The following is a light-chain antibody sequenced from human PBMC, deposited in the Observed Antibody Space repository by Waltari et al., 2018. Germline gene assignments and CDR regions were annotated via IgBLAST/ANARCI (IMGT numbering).Light chain of an antibody. CDR1: SLRTYY. Sequence: SSELTQDPAVSVALGQTVRITCQGDSLRTYYVSWFHQKPGPAPALVIYGKNNRPSGFPDRFSASSSGSTASLTIIGAQAEDEADYYCHSRDSSGDVLIGGGTKLTVV. CDR2: GKN. CDR3: HSRDSSGDVL. J-gene: IGLJ2*01. V-gene: IGLV3-19*01.